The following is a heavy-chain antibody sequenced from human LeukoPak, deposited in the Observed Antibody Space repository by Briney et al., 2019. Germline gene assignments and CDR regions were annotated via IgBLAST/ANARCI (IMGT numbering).Heavy chain of an antibody. V-gene: IGHV1-2*06. CDR3: ARGFTGYGGGWTFDY. Sequence: GASVKVSCKASGYTFTGYYMHWVRQAPGQGLEWMGRINPNSGGTNYAQKFQGRVTMTRDTSISTAYMELSRLRSDDTAVYYCARGFTGYGGGWTFDYWGQGTLVTVSS. D-gene: IGHD6-19*01. CDR1: GYTFTGYY. CDR2: INPNSGGT. J-gene: IGHJ4*02.